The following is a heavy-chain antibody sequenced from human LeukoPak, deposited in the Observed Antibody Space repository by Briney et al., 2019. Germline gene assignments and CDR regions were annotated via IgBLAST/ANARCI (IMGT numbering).Heavy chain of an antibody. CDR1: GRSFSGYY. CDR2: INHSGCT. Sequence: PSVTLSLTCAVYGRSFSGYYWSWIRQPPGKGREWIGEINHSGCTNYNPSLKGRVTISVDTSKNQFSLKLGSVTAADTGVDSCAGLYYYDSSGYIRDYWGQGTLVSVSS. D-gene: IGHD3-22*01. V-gene: IGHV4-34*01. J-gene: IGHJ4*02. CDR3: AGLYYYDSSGYIRDY.